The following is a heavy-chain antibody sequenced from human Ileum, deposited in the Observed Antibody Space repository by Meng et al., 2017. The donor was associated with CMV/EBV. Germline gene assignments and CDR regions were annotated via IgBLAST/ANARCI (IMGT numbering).Heavy chain of an antibody. D-gene: IGHD3-22*01. CDR2: IHYDGSTR. Sequence: VQLVESGGGWVQPGGSLRLSCAASGLNFSRYGMHWVRQAPGKGLEWVAFIHYDGSTRYYADSVKGRFTISRDNSRNTLYLQMISLRPEDTAVYYCAKDDSGGDYFWGQGTLVTVSS. CDR1: GLNFSRYG. J-gene: IGHJ4*02. V-gene: IGHV3-30*02. CDR3: AKDDSGGDYF.